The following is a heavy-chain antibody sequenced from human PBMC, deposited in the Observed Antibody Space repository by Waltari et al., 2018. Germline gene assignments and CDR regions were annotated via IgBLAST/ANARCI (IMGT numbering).Heavy chain of an antibody. V-gene: IGHV3-74*01. J-gene: IGHJ4*02. CDR3: LNYDFDS. CDR2: INNDGIIV. CDR1: GFNFSNYF. Sequence: DVQVVESGGGLVRPGGSLRLSCIGSGFNFSNYFIHWVRQAPGEGPVWGARINNDGIIVNYADSVKGRFSISRDNAKSTVYLQMNNLRGEDTALYHCLNYDFDSWGQGTLVTVSS. D-gene: IGHD1-7*01.